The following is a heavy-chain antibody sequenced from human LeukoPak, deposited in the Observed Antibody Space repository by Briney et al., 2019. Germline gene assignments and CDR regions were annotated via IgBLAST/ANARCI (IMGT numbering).Heavy chain of an antibody. Sequence: PSETLSLTCAVYGESFSGYYWIWIRQPPGKGLEWIGEINHSGSTNYNPSLKSRVTISVDTSKNQFSLRLSSVTAADTAVYYCARSDYSNYFLFDYWGQGTLVTVSS. CDR1: GESFSGYY. V-gene: IGHV4-34*01. J-gene: IGHJ4*02. D-gene: IGHD4-11*01. CDR3: ARSDYSNYFLFDY. CDR2: INHSGST.